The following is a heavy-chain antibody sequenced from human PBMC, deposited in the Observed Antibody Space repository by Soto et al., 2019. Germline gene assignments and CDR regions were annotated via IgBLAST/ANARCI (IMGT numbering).Heavy chain of an antibody. CDR2: ISAYNGNT. Sequence: GASVKVSCKASGYTFTSYGISWVRQAPGQGLEWMGWISAYNGNTNYAQKLQGRVTMTTDTSTSTAYMELRSLRSDDTAVYYCARELRGSSWSKNNWFDPWGQGTLVTVSS. V-gene: IGHV1-18*01. CDR1: GYTFTSYG. J-gene: IGHJ5*02. D-gene: IGHD6-13*01. CDR3: ARELRGSSWSKNNWFDP.